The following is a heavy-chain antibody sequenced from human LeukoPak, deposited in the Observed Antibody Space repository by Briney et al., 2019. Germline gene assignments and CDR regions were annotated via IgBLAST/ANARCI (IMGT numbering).Heavy chain of an antibody. CDR2: INHSGST. Sequence: PSETLSLTCTVSGGSISISNYYWGWIRQPPGKGLECIGEINHSGSTNYNPSLKSRVTISVDTSKNQISLKLNSVTAADTAVYYCGRDSRGPDYWGQGTLVTVSS. CDR1: GGSISISNYY. CDR3: GRDSRGPDY. J-gene: IGHJ4*02. V-gene: IGHV4-39*07. D-gene: IGHD3-22*01.